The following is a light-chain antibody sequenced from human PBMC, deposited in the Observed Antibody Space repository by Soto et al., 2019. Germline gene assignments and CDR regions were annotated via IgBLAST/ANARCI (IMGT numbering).Light chain of an antibody. CDR2: DTN. CDR3: LLSYSGALNGG. CDR1: TGAVTSGHY. Sequence: QAVVTQEPSLTVSPGGTVTLTCGSSTGAVTSGHYPYWFQQKPGQAPRTLIYDTNNRHSWTPARFSGSLLGGKAALTLSGAQPEDEAEYYCLLSYSGALNGGFGGGTQLTVL. J-gene: IGLJ3*02. V-gene: IGLV7-46*01.